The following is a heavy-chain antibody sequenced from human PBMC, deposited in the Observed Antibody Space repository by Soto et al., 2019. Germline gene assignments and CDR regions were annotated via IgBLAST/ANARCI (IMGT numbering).Heavy chain of an antibody. CDR2: IYYSGST. CDR1: GGSISSSSYY. Sequence: SETLSLTCTVSGGSISSSSYYWGWIRQPPGKGLEWIGSIYYSGSTYYNPSLKSRVTISVDTSKNQFSLKLSSVTAADTAVYYCARHYPPLRYFDYWGQGTLVTVSS. CDR3: ARHYPPLRYFDY. D-gene: IGHD3-16*02. J-gene: IGHJ4*02. V-gene: IGHV4-39*01.